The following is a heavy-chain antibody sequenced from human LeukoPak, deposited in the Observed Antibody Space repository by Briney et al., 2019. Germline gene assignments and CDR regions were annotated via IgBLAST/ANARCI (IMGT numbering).Heavy chain of an antibody. Sequence: ASVKVSCKASGYTFTSYGISWVRQAPGQGLEWMGWISAYNGNTNYAQKLQGRITMTTDTSTSTAYMELRSLRSDDTAVYYCARGRPRYSGYGPFDYWGQGTLVTVSS. CDR2: ISAYNGNT. J-gene: IGHJ4*02. D-gene: IGHD5-12*01. V-gene: IGHV1-18*01. CDR3: ARGRPRYSGYGPFDY. CDR1: GYTFTSYG.